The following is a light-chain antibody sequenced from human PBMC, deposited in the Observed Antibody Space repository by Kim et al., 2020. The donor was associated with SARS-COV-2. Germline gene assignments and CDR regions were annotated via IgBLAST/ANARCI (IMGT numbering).Light chain of an antibody. V-gene: IGLV3-21*02. CDR1: NIGRKS. CDR3: QVWDSSSYHSF. Sequence: APGETARIPSGGNNIGRKSVHWYQQKQGQAPVLVVYDDSGRPSGIPERFSGSNSGNTATLTISRVGAEDEADYFCQVWDSSSYHSFFGGGTQLTVL. CDR2: DDS. J-gene: IGLJ2*01.